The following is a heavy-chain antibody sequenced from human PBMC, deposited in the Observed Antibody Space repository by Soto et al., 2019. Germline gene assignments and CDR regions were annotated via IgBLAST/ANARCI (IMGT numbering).Heavy chain of an antibody. Sequence: SETLSLTCTVSGDSTSSSSYYWGWIRQPPGMGLAWIGSISPSGSTYYSPSLKSRVTMSVDTSKNQFSLKLSSVTAADTAVYYCARIGSYFRLIDYWGQGTLVTVSS. CDR3: ARIGSYFRLIDY. D-gene: IGHD1-26*01. V-gene: IGHV4-39*01. CDR1: GDSTSSSSYY. J-gene: IGHJ4*02. CDR2: ISPSGST.